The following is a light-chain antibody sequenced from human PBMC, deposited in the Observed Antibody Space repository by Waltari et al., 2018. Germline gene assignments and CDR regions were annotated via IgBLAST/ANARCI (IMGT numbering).Light chain of an antibody. J-gene: IGLJ2*01. Sequence: QSALTQPASVSGSPGQSITISCTGTSSDVGRHDFVSWYQQHPGKAPKLIVFEVNNRPSGVSDRFSGSKSGNTASLTISGLQAEDEADYYCSSYAVSRMCVFGGGTKLTVL. V-gene: IGLV2-23*02. CDR1: SSDVGRHDF. CDR3: SSYAVSRMCV. CDR2: EVN.